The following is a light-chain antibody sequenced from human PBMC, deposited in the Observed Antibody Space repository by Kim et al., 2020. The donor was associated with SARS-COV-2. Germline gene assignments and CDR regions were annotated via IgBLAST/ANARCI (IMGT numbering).Light chain of an antibody. CDR3: QQYNDYPLT. CDR1: HSLGSW. CDR2: DAS. J-gene: IGKJ4*01. V-gene: IGKV1-5*01. Sequence: ASVGSRVTLSCRASHSLGSWLAWYQQKPGKTPNLLIYDASSLESGVPSRFSGSGSATEFTLTISSLQPDDFAAYYCQQYNDYPLTFGGGTKVDIK.